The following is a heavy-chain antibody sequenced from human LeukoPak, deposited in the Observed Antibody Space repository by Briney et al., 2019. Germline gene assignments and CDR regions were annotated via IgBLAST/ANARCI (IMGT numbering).Heavy chain of an antibody. CDR3: AKDRCSNGVGCYYYYMDV. J-gene: IGHJ6*03. D-gene: IGHD2-8*01. Sequence: GGSLRLSCAASRFTFSSYGMHRVRQAPGKGLEGVGYIQYDGSNEQYADSVKGRFSISRDSSKNILYLQMNSLRAEDTAVYYCAKDRCSNGVGCYYYYMDVWGKGTTVTISS. CDR1: RFTFSSYG. CDR2: IQYDGSNE. V-gene: IGHV3-30*02.